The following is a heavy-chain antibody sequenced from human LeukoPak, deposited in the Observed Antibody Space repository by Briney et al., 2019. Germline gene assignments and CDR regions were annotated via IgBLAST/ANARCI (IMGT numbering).Heavy chain of an antibody. J-gene: IGHJ3*01. Sequence: GGSLRLSCTASGFTIYTYAMTWVRQAPGKGLQWVSSIRGRGDGTSYVDSVKGRFTMSRDNSKNTLYLQMNSLRVEDTAIYYCGRDPNGDYVGAFEFWGQGALVTVSS. V-gene: IGHV3-23*01. CDR1: GFTIYTYA. CDR3: GRDPNGDYVGAFEF. D-gene: IGHD4-17*01. CDR2: IRGRGDGT.